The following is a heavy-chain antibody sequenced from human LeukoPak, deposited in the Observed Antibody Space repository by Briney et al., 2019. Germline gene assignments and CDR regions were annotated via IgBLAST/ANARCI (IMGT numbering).Heavy chain of an antibody. V-gene: IGHV3-33*01. CDR2: IWYDGSNK. CDR1: GFTFSSYG. D-gene: IGHD2-15*01. Sequence: GGSLRLSCAASGFTFSSYGMHWVRQAPGKGLEWVAVIWYDGSNKYYADSVKGRFTISRDNSKNTLYLQMNSLRAEDTAVYYCARDSLRYCSGGSCPIEYFQHRGQGTLVTVSS. CDR3: ARDSLRYCSGGSCPIEYFQH. J-gene: IGHJ1*01.